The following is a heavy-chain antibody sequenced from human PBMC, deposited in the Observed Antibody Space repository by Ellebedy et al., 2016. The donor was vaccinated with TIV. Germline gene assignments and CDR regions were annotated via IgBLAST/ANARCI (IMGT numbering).Heavy chain of an antibody. J-gene: IGHJ3*02. V-gene: IGHV3-11*04. D-gene: IGHD2-15*01. CDR3: ARDQADIVVVVAAIPAFDI. Sequence: GESLKISXAASGFTFSDYYMSWIRQAPGKGLEWVSYISSSSSTIYYADSVKGRFTISRDNAKNSLYLQMNSLRDEDTAVYYCARDQADIVVVVAAIPAFDIWGQGTMVTVSS. CDR2: ISSSSSTI. CDR1: GFTFSDYY.